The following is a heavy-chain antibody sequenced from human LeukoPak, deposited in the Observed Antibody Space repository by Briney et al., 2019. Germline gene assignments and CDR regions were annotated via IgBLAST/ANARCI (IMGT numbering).Heavy chain of an antibody. CDR3: ARKAAPRDAFDI. CDR2: ISGSGGST. J-gene: IGHJ3*02. CDR1: GFAFSSYA. D-gene: IGHD6-25*01. V-gene: IGHV3-23*01. Sequence: GGSLRLSCAASGFAFSSYAMSWVRQAPGKGLEWVSTISGSGGSTYYADSVKGQFTISRDNSKNTLYLQMNSLRAEDTAIYYCARKAAPRDAFDIWGQGTMVTVSS.